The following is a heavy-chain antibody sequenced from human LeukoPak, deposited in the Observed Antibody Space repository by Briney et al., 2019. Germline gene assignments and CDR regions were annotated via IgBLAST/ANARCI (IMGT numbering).Heavy chain of an antibody. CDR3: ARGPYDFWSGTYTFFDY. CDR1: AYTFTGYY. CDR2: INPNSGGT. D-gene: IGHD3-3*01. J-gene: IGHJ4*02. V-gene: IGHV1-2*02. Sequence: ASVRVSCKASAYTFTGYYMHWVRQAPGQGLEWMGWINPNSGGTNYAQKFQGRVTMTRDTSISTAYMELSRLRSDDTAVYYCARGPYDFWSGTYTFFDYWGQGTLVTVSS.